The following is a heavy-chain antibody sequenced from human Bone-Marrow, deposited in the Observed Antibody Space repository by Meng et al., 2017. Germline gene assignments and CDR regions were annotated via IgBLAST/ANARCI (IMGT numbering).Heavy chain of an antibody. CDR2: ISSSSSYI. Sequence: GESLKISCAASGFTFSSYSMNWVRQAPGKGLEWVSSISSSSSYIYYADSVKGRFTISRDNAKNSLYLQMNGLRAEDTAVYYCARCDSSGYYYFDYWGQGTLVTVSS. V-gene: IGHV3-21*01. D-gene: IGHD3-22*01. J-gene: IGHJ4*02. CDR3: ARCDSSGYYYFDY. CDR1: GFTFSSYS.